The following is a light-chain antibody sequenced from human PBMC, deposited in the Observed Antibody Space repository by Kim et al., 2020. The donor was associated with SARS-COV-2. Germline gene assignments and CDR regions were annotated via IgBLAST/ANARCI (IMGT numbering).Light chain of an antibody. CDR2: KAS. Sequence: DVQMTQSPSTLSVSVGDRVTITCRASRSIGSWLAWFQQKPGKAPKLLIYKASTLKSGAPSRLGGSGFGREFTPTISSLQPDDFATYPCQQYNRFWTFGQGTKVDIK. CDR1: RSIGSW. J-gene: IGKJ1*01. V-gene: IGKV1-5*03. CDR3: QQYNRFWT.